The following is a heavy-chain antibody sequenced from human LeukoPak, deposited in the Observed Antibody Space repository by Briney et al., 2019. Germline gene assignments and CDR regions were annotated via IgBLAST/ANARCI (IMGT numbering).Heavy chain of an antibody. CDR2: ISWNSGSI. D-gene: IGHD3-9*01. CDR3: AKGPYDMLTGAFDY. V-gene: IGHV3-9*01. CDR1: GFTFDDYA. Sequence: GGSLRLSCAASGFTFDDYAMHWVRQAPGKGLEWVSGISWNSGSIGYADSVKGRFTISRDNAKNSLYLQMNSLRAEDTALYYCAKGPYDMLTGAFDYWGQGTLVTVSS. J-gene: IGHJ4*02.